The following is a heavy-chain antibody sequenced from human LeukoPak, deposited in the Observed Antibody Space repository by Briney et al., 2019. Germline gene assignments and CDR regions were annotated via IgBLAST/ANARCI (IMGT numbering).Heavy chain of an antibody. CDR3: ARGLRRSGYFLDY. CDR2: ISWDGGST. Sequence: GGSLRLSCAASGFTFDDYTMHWVRQAPGKGLEWVSLISWDGGSTYYADSVKGRFTISRDNSKNSLYLQMNSLRTEDTALYYCARGLRRSGYFLDYWGQGTLVSVSS. J-gene: IGHJ4*02. CDR1: GFTFDDYT. V-gene: IGHV3-43*01. D-gene: IGHD3-22*01.